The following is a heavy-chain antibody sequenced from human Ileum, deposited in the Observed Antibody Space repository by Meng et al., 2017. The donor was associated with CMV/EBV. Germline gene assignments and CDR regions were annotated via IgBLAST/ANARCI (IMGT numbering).Heavy chain of an antibody. CDR1: GYTFTGYY. CDR3: ARGLGLYCSSTSCPSYYFDY. Sequence: ASVTVSCKASGYTFTGYYMHWVRQAPGQGLEWMGWINPNSGGTNYAQKFQGRVTMTRDTSISTAYMELSRLRSNDTAVYYCARGLGLYCSSTSCPSYYFDYWGQGTLVTVSS. D-gene: IGHD2-2*01. V-gene: IGHV1-2*02. CDR2: INPNSGGT. J-gene: IGHJ4*02.